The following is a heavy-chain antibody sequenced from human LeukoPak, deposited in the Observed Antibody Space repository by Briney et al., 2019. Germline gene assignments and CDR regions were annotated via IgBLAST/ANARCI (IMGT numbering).Heavy chain of an antibody. J-gene: IGHJ6*02. CDR3: ARVGYDYYYGMDV. V-gene: IGHV3-23*01. Sequence: GGSLRLSCAASGFTFSSYAMSWVRQAPGKGLEWVSAISGSGGSTYYADSVKGRFTISTDKSKNTLYLQMNRLRDEDTAVYYCARVGYDYYYGMDVWGQGTTVTVSS. CDR2: ISGSGGST. CDR1: GFTFSSYA. D-gene: IGHD3-16*01.